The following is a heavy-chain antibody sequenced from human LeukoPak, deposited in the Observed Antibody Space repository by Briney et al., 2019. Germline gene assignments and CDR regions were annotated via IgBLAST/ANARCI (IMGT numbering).Heavy chain of an antibody. D-gene: IGHD5-18*01. CDR3: ARDAARGYSYGPRRYYYYGMDV. J-gene: IGHJ6*02. V-gene: IGHV3-53*01. Sequence: GGSLRLSCAASGFSFSSYAMSWVRQAPGKGLEWVSVIYSGGSTYYADSVKGRFTISRDNSKNTLYLQMNSLRAEDTAVYYCARDAARGYSYGPRRYYYYGMDVWGQGTTVTVSS. CDR2: IYSGGST. CDR1: GFSFSSYA.